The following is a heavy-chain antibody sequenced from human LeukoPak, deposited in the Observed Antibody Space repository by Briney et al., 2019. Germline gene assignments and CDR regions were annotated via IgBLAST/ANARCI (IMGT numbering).Heavy chain of an antibody. D-gene: IGHD6-19*01. CDR1: GLTVSSNF. Sequence: PGGSLRLSCAATGLTVSSNFMSWVRQASGKGLEWVSVIYGGGSTYYADSVKGRFTISRDTPKNTLYLQMNSLRVEDTAVYYCASWPGGWYGEDSWGQGTLVTVSS. J-gene: IGHJ4*02. CDR3: ASWPGGWYGEDS. V-gene: IGHV3-53*01. CDR2: IYGGGST.